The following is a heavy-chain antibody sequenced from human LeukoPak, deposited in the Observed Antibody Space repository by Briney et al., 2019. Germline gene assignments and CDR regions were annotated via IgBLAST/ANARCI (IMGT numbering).Heavy chain of an antibody. CDR2: ISAYNGNT. D-gene: IGHD4-17*01. CDR3: ARAGYGDYALEGSWFDP. Sequence: GASVNVSCKASGYTFTSHGTSWVRQAPGQGLEWMGWISAYNGNTNYAQKLQGRVTMTPDTSTSTAYMELRSLRSDDTAVYYCARAGYGDYALEGSWFDPWGQGTLVTVSS. V-gene: IGHV1-18*01. J-gene: IGHJ5*02. CDR1: GYTFTSHG.